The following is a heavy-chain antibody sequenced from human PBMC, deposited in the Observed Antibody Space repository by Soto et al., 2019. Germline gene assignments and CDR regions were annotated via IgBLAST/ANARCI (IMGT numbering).Heavy chain of an antibody. CDR3: ARDGYYDVWSGWAWFDP. V-gene: IGHV1-69*06. CDR2: IIPIFGTA. J-gene: IGHJ5*02. D-gene: IGHD3-3*01. CDR1: GGTFSSYA. Sequence: QVQLVQSGAEVKKPGSSLKVSCKASGGTFSSYAISWVRHAPGQGLEWMGGIIPIFGTANYAQKFQGRVTITADKYTSTAYMELSSLRSEDTAVYYCARDGYYDVWSGWAWFDPWGQGTLVTVSS.